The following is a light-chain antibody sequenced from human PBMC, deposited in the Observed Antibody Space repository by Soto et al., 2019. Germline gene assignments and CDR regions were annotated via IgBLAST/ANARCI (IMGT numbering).Light chain of an antibody. Sequence: QSVLTQPPSVSGAPGQRVTISCTGSSSNIGAGYDVRWYQRLPGTAPKLLIYGNSNRPSGVPDRFSGSKSGTSASLAITGLQAEDEADYYCSSYTNSITYVFGTGTKVTVL. CDR3: SSYTNSITYV. CDR1: SSNIGAGYD. CDR2: GNS. V-gene: IGLV1-40*01. J-gene: IGLJ1*01.